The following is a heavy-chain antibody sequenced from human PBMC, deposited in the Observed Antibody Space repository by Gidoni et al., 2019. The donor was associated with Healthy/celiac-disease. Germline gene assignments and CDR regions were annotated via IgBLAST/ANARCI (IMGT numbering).Heavy chain of an antibody. V-gene: IGHV1-3*01. Sequence: QVQLVQSGAEVKKPGASVKVSCRASGYTFTSHAMHWVRQAPGQRLGWMGWINAGNGNTKYSQKFQGRVTITRDTYASTAYMELSSLRSEDTAVYYCAREPAIRPSGSYSRRDIDYWGQGTLVTVSS. D-gene: IGHD1-26*01. CDR3: AREPAIRPSGSYSRRDIDY. J-gene: IGHJ4*02. CDR1: GYTFTSHA. CDR2: INAGNGNT.